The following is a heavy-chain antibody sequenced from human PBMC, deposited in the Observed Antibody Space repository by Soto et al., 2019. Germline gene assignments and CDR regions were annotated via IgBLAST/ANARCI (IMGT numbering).Heavy chain of an antibody. CDR2: ISGSGYYI. D-gene: IGHD6-13*01. J-gene: IGHJ4*02. CDR3: AKVYLDIAAAGHFVY. Sequence: PGGSLRLSCAVSGFTFSDYNIDWVRQAPGKGLEWVSSISGSGYYIYYADSVKGRFTISRDNAKSTLYLQMNSLRAKDTAVYYCAKVYLDIAAAGHFVYWGQGSLVTVFS. V-gene: IGHV3-23*01. CDR1: GFTFSDYN.